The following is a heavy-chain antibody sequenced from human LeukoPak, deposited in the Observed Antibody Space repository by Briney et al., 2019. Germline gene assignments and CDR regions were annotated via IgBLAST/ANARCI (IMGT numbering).Heavy chain of an antibody. V-gene: IGHV3-66*01. Sequence: GGSLRLSCAASGFTVSSNYMSWVRQAPGKGLEWVSVIYSGGSTYYADSVKGRFTISRDNSKNTLYLQMNSLRAEDTAAYYCARDLHYYGSGSYSGFDPWGQGTLVTVSS. CDR3: ARDLHYYGSGSYSGFDP. D-gene: IGHD3-10*01. CDR1: GFTVSSNY. J-gene: IGHJ5*02. CDR2: IYSGGST.